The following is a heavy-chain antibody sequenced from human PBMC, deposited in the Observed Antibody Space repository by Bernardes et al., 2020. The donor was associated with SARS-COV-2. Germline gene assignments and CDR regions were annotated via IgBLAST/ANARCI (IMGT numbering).Heavy chain of an antibody. CDR3: ARTPTVAGFDY. J-gene: IGHJ4*02. D-gene: IGHD6-19*01. CDR2: INHSGST. Sequence: SETLSLTRGVHGGSLSGHYWSWIRQTPGKGLEWIGEINHSGSTKYNPSLKSRVTISVDTSKRQLSLKVTSVTAADTAVYYCARTPTVAGFDYWGQGTLVIVSS. CDR1: GGSLSGHY. V-gene: IGHV4-34*01.